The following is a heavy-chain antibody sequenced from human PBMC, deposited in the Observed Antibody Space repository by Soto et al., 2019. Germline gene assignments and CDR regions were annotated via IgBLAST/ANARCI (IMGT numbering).Heavy chain of an antibody. D-gene: IGHD4-17*01. CDR1: GFTLSMYS. V-gene: IGHV3-7*03. CDR2: IPQEGSDG. Sequence: GGSLRLSCEVSGFTLSMYSMTWVRQAPGKGLEWVAKIPQEGSDGHYVDSVKGRFTISRDNAKNSVYLQMNSLRAEDTAVYYCARAGGTTVTGLWHFDSWGRGTLVTVSS. CDR3: ARAGGTTVTGLWHFDS. J-gene: IGHJ4*02.